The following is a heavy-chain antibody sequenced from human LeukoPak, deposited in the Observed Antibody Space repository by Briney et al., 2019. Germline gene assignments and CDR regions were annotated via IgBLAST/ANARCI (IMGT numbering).Heavy chain of an antibody. CDR3: ARERPTTTAFHV. CDR1: GYTFSSNI. Sequence: ASVKVSCKTSGYTFSSNIINWVRQAPGQRLDWMGWINAGNGNTKYSEKFQGRVTITRDTSASTVYMELNSLRSEDTAVYYCARERPTTTAFHVWGQGTMVTVS. D-gene: IGHD1-14*01. V-gene: IGHV1-3*01. CDR2: INAGNGNT. J-gene: IGHJ3*01.